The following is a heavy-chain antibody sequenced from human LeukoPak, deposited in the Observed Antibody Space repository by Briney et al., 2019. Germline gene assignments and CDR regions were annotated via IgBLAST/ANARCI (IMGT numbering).Heavy chain of an antibody. J-gene: IGHJ4*02. CDR1: GFTFSSYS. V-gene: IGHV3-21*01. CDR3: ARVSYDILTGYSYIDY. D-gene: IGHD3-9*01. CDR2: IRSSSSYI. Sequence: GGSLRLSCEASGFTFSSYSMNWVRQAPGKGLEWVSSIRSSSSYIYYADSVKGRFTISRDNAKNSLYLQMNSLRAEDTAVCYCARVSYDILTGYSYIDYWGQGTLVTVSS.